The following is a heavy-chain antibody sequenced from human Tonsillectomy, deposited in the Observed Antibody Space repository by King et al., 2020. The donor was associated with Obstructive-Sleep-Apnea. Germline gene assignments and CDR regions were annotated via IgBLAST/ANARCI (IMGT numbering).Heavy chain of an antibody. V-gene: IGHV4-59*08. J-gene: IGHJ4*02. CDR1: GGSISSYY. CDR3: ARSPKCELPVCYFDY. D-gene: IGHD1-26*01. CDR2: IYYSGSG. Sequence: QLQESGPGLVKPSETLSLTCTVSGGSISSYYWSWIRQPPGKGLEWIGYIYYSGSGNYNPSLKSLVTISVATSKNQFSLKLSSVTAADTAVSYFARSPKCELPVCYFDYWGQGTLVTVSS.